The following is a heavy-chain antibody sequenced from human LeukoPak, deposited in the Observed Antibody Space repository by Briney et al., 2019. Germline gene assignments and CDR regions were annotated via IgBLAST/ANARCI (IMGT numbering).Heavy chain of an antibody. V-gene: IGHV4-30-2*01. Sequence: SETLSLTCAVSGGSISSGGYSWSCIRQPPGKGLEWIGYIYHSGSTYYNPSLKSRVTISVDRSKNQFSLKLSSVTAADTAVYYCARVLWFGEPPYNWFDPWGQGTLVTVSS. D-gene: IGHD3-10*01. J-gene: IGHJ5*02. CDR1: GGSISSGGYS. CDR3: ARVLWFGEPPYNWFDP. CDR2: IYHSGST.